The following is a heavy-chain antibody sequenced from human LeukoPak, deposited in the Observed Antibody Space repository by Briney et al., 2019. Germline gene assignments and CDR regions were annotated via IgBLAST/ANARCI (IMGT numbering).Heavy chain of an antibody. CDR3: AGTPWFGELTLDY. D-gene: IGHD3-10*01. CDR1: GFTFTSST. Sequence: SVKVSCKASGFTFTSSTIQWVRQARGQRLEWIGWIVVGSGNTNYAQKFQERVIITRDMSTTTVYMELSSLRSEDTAVYYCAGTPWFGELTLDYWGQRTLVTVSS. CDR2: IVVGSGNT. J-gene: IGHJ4*02. V-gene: IGHV1-58*02.